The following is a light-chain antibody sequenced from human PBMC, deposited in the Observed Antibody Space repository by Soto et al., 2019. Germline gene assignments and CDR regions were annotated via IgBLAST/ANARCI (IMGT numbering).Light chain of an antibody. CDR3: QHSYSSPT. V-gene: IGKV1-39*01. CDR1: QNIFTY. CDR2: AAS. Sequence: DIQVTQSPSSLSASVGDRVTITCRASQNIFTYLNWYQQRPGKAPNLLIYAASNLQSGVPSRFSGSGSGTDFTRTISRLQPEDFAIYYCQHSYSSPTFGQGTKLEIK. J-gene: IGKJ2*01.